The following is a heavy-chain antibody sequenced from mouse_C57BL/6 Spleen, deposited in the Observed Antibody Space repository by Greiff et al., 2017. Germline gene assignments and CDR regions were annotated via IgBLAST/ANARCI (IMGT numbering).Heavy chain of an antibody. V-gene: IGHV5-6*02. CDR3: AGDGLGRGFAY. CDR2: ISSGGSYT. CDR1: GFTFSSYG. Sequence: DVKVVESGGDLVKPGGSLKLSCAASGFTFSSYGMSWVRQTPDKRLEWVATISSGGSYTYYPDSVKGRFTISRDNAKNTLYLQMSSLKSEDTAMYYCAGDGLGRGFAYWGQGTLVTVSA. J-gene: IGHJ3*01. D-gene: IGHD4-1*01.